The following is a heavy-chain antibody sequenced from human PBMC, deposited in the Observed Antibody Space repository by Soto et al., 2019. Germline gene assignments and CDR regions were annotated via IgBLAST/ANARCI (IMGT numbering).Heavy chain of an antibody. CDR1: GYSFTSYW. J-gene: IGHJ6*02. CDR3: ARHVGKGQYYYYYYGMDV. CDR2: IYPGDSDT. V-gene: IGHV5-51*01. Sequence: PGESLKISCKGSGYSFTSYWIGWVRQMPGKGLEWMGIIYPGDSDTRYSPSFQGQVTISADKSISTAYLQWSSLKASDTAMYYCARHVGKGQYYYYYYGMDVWGQGTTVTVSS.